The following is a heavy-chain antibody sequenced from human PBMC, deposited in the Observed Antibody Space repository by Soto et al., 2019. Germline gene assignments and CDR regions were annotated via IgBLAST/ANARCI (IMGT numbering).Heavy chain of an antibody. CDR3: AKVGDTTWLANFDY. CDR1: GFTFSSYS. V-gene: IGHV3-48*02. J-gene: IGHJ4*02. D-gene: IGHD6-19*01. Sequence: GGSLRVSCAASGFTFSSYSMNWVRQAPGKGLEWVSYISSSSSTIYYADSVKGRFTISRDNSKNTLYLQMNSLRDEDTAVYYCAKVGDTTWLANFDYWGQGTLVTVSS. CDR2: ISSSSSTI.